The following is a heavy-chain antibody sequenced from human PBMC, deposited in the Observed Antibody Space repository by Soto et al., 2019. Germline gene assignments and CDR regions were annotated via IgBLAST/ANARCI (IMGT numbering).Heavy chain of an antibody. D-gene: IGHD4-17*01. CDR2: IGGSTSST. CDR3: AKDLYGDYGATGED. J-gene: IGHJ4*02. CDR1: GYTFTSYG. V-gene: IGHV3-23*01. Sequence: ASVKVSCKASGYTFTSYGISWVRQAPGKGLEWVSAIGGSTSSTYYADSVKGRFTISRDNSKNTLYLQMNSLRVEDTAVYYCAKDLYGDYGATGEDWGQGTLVTVSS.